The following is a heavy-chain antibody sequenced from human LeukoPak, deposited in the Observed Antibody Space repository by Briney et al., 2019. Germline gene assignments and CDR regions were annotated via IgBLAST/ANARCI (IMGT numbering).Heavy chain of an antibody. CDR1: GFTFSSYA. D-gene: IGHD3-9*01. J-gene: IGHJ4*02. CDR2: ISGSGGST. V-gene: IGHV3-23*01. CDR3: AKDVGYDILTGYYSYASDY. Sequence: AGGSLRLSCAASGFTFSSYAMSWVRQAPGKGLEWVSAISGSGGSTYYADSVKGRLTISRDNSKNTLYLQMNSLRAEDTAVYYCAKDVGYDILTGYYSYASDYWGQGTLVTVSS.